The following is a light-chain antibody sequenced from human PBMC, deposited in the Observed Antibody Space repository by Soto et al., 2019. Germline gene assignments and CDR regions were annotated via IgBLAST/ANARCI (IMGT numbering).Light chain of an antibody. CDR3: SSYTSSSTLV. Sequence: QSALTQPASVSGSRGQSITISCTGTSSDVGAYNYVSWYQQHPGKAPKLMIYEVSNRPSGVSNRFSGSKSGNTASLTISGLQAEDEADFYCSSYTSSSTLVFGGGTKVTVL. V-gene: IGLV2-14*01. CDR1: SSDVGAYNY. J-gene: IGLJ2*01. CDR2: EVS.